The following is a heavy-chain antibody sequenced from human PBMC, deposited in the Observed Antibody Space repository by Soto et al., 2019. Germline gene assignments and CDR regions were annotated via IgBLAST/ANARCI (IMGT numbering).Heavy chain of an antibody. V-gene: IGHV5-10-1*01. J-gene: IGHJ6*02. D-gene: IGHD1-7*01. CDR2: IDPSDSYT. CDR3: ARHPTLELPTYYYYYYGMDV. Sequence: PGESLKISCKGSGYGFTSYWISWVRQMPGKGLEWMGRIDPSDSYTNYSPSFQGHVTISADKSISTAYLQWSSLKASDTAMYYCARHPTLELPTYYYYYYGMDVWGQGTTVTVSS. CDR1: GYGFTSYW.